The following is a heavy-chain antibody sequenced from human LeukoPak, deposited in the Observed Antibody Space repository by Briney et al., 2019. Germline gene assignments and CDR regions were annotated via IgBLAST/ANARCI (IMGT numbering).Heavy chain of an antibody. CDR1: GGSISSYY. V-gene: IGHV4-59*01. CDR2: IYYSGVT. J-gene: IGHJ3*02. D-gene: IGHD2-15*01. CDR3: ARNVAYRDAFDI. Sequence: PSETLSLTCTVSGGSISSYYWSWIRQPPGKGLEWIGYIYYSGVTNYNPSFKSRVTISVDTSKNQFSLKLSSVTAADTAVYYCARNVAYRDAFDIWGQGTMVTVSS.